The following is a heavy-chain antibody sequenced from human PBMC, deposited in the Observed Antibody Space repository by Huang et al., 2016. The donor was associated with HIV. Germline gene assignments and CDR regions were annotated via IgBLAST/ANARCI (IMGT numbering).Heavy chain of an antibody. CDR2: IIPICGTA. D-gene: IGHD3-9*01. CDR3: ARAPLYYDILTGYSPISNSYFDY. J-gene: IGHJ4*02. CDR1: GGTFSSYA. V-gene: IGHV1-69*13. Sequence: QVQLVQSGAEVKKPGSSVKVSCKASGGTFSSYAISWVRLAPGQGLECVGGIIPICGTANYAQKFQGRVTTTADEFTSTAYMELSSLRSEDTAVYYCARAPLYYDILTGYSPISNSYFDYWGQGTLVTVSS.